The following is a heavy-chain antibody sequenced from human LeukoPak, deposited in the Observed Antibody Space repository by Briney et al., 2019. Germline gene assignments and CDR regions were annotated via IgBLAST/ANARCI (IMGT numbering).Heavy chain of an antibody. J-gene: IGHJ4*02. V-gene: IGHV1-69*13. CDR2: IIPIFGTA. CDR3: ARGYGDYPFDY. D-gene: IGHD4-17*01. Sequence: ASVKVSCKASGYTFTGYYMHWVRQAPGQGLEWMGGIIPIFGTANYAQKFQGRVTITADESTSTAYMELSSLRSEDTAVYYCARGYGDYPFDYWGQGTLVTVSS. CDR1: GYTFTGYY.